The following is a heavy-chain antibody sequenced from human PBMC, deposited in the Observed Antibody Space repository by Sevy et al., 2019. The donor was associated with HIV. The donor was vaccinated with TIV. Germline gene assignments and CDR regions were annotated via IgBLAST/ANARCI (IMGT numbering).Heavy chain of an antibody. V-gene: IGHV3-23*01. Sequence: GGSLRLSCVASGFRFSAFGMAWVRQAAGEGLEWVSGINGGGGSTYYRNSVKGRFTVSRDNSKNTVYLQMNSLRAEDTAVYYCAKSPYYDFWSHNYNNWFDPWGQGTLVTVSS. CDR3: AKSPYYDFWSHNYNNWFDP. CDR2: INGGGGST. CDR1: GFRFSAFG. D-gene: IGHD3-3*01. J-gene: IGHJ5*02.